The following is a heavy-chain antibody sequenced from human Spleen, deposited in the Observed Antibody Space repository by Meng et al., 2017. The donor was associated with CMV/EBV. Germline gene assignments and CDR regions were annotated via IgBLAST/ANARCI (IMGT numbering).Heavy chain of an antibody. CDR2: LTIYNGKT. D-gene: IGHD3-3*01. CDR3: ARTLTYYDFWSGYQTYYFDY. J-gene: IGHJ4*02. Sequence: ASVKVSCKASGFTFTNYAFTWVRQAPGQGLEWMGWLTIYNGKTGSAQKFQGRFTMTKDTPTNTVYMELSSLRSEDTAVYYCARTLTYYDFWSGYQTYYFDYWGQGTLVTVSS. V-gene: IGHV1-18*01. CDR1: GFTFTNYA.